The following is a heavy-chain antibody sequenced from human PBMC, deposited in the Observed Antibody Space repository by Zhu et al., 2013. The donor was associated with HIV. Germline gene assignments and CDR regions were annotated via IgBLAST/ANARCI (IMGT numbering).Heavy chain of an antibody. V-gene: IGHV3-9*01. CDR3: ARDGEARGDNPIDY. Sequence: EVQLVESGGGLVQPGRSLRLSCAASGFTFDDYAMHWVRQAPGKGLEWVSGISWNSGSIGYADSVKGRFTISRDNAKNSLYLQMNSLRAEDTALYYCARDGEARGDNPIDYWGQGTLVHRLL. CDR2: ISWNSGSI. J-gene: IGHJ4*02. CDR1: GFTFDDYA. D-gene: IGHD4-17*01.